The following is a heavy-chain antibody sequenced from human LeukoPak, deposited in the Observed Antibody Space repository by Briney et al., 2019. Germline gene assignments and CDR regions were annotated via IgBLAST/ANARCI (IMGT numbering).Heavy chain of an antibody. Sequence: GRSLRLSCAASGFAFRSYGMHWVRQAPGKGLEWVAVISYDGSNKYYADSVKGRFTISRDNSKNTLDLQMNSLIPEDTAVYYCARLTGASDYWGQGTLVTVSS. J-gene: IGHJ4*02. CDR2: ISYDGSNK. V-gene: IGHV3-30*03. CDR1: GFAFRSYG. CDR3: ARLTGASDY. D-gene: IGHD7-27*01.